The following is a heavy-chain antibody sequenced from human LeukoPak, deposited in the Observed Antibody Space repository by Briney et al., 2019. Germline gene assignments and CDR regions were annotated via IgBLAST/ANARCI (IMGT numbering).Heavy chain of an antibody. V-gene: IGHV3-7*01. D-gene: IGHD3-10*01. CDR1: GFTFSNYW. CDR3: ARDEGFGELLYGMDV. Sequence: GGSLRLSCAASGFTFSNYWMSWVRQAPGKGLEWVANIKQDGSEKYYVDSVKGRFTISRDNAKNSLYLQMNSLRAEDTAVYYCARDEGFGELLYGMDVWGKGTTVTVSS. CDR2: IKQDGSEK. J-gene: IGHJ6*04.